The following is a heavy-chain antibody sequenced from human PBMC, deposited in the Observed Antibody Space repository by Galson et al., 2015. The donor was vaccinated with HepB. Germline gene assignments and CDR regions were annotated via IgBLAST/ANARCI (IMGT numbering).Heavy chain of an antibody. V-gene: IGHV1-3*01. CDR3: ARQNCSGGSCYPTDWFDP. D-gene: IGHD2-15*01. Sequence: SVKVSCKASGYTFTSYAMHWVRQAPGQRLEWMGWINAGNGNTKYSQKFQGRVTITRDTSASTAYMELSSLRPEDTAVYYCARQNCSGGSCYPTDWFDPWGQGTLVTVSS. J-gene: IGHJ5*02. CDR1: GYTFTSYA. CDR2: INAGNGNT.